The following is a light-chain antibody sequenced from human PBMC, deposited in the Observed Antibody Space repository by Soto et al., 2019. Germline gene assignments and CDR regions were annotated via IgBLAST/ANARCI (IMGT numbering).Light chain of an antibody. CDR3: QQYNNWPPSIT. J-gene: IGKJ5*01. CDR2: GAS. Sequence: RXIQSVSSNLAWYQQKPGQAPRLLIYGASTRATGIPARFSGSGSGTEFTLTISSLQSEDFSVYYCQQYNNWPPSITFGQGTRLEIK. CDR1: QSVSSN. V-gene: IGKV3-15*01.